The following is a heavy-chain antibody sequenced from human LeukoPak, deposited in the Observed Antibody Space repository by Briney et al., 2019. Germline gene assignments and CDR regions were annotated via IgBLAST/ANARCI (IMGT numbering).Heavy chain of an antibody. D-gene: IGHD1-14*01. Sequence: GGSLRLSCAASGFTFDDYAMHWVRQAPGKGLEWVSLISGDGGSTYYADSVKGRFTISRDNSKNSLYLQMNSLRTEDTALYYCAKDFSFTTHPAEYFQHWGQGTLVTVSS. CDR2: ISGDGGST. J-gene: IGHJ1*01. CDR3: AKDFSFTTHPAEYFQH. CDR1: GFTFDDYA. V-gene: IGHV3-43*02.